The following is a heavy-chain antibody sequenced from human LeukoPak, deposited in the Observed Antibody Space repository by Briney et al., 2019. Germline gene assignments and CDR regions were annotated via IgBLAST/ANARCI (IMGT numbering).Heavy chain of an antibody. J-gene: IGHJ4*02. Sequence: GPLRLSCVASGFTLSSYSMNWVRQAPGKGLEWVSYISSGSSTIYYADSVKGRFTISRDNAKNSLYLQMNSLRDEDTAVYYCARGRATGRSGGDYWGQGTLVTVSS. V-gene: IGHV3-48*02. CDR2: ISSGSSTI. D-gene: IGHD3-9*01. CDR3: ARGRATGRSGGDY. CDR1: GFTLSSYS.